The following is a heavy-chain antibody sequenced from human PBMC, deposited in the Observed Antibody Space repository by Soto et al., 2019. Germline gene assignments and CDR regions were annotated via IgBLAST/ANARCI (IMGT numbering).Heavy chain of an antibody. CDR2: MNPNSGDT. CDR1: GYTFTNYH. CDR3: ARGGGGRWYSGDY. J-gene: IGHJ4*02. D-gene: IGHD6-13*01. V-gene: IGHV1-8*01. Sequence: QVQLVQSGAEVKKPGASVKVSCKASGYTFTNYHIHWVRQATGQGLEWMGWMNPNSGDTGYAQKFQGRVTMTRDTSKTAAYMELGGLRSEDTAGYYWARGGGGRWYSGDYWGQGTLVTVSS.